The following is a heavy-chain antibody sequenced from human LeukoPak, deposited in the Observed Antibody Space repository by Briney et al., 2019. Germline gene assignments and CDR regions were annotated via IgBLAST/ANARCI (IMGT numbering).Heavy chain of an antibody. V-gene: IGHV3-21*01. CDR3: ASVVNYFDY. CDR2: ISSRSSYI. J-gene: IGHJ4*02. Sequence: GGSLRLSCAASGFTFSSYNMKWVRQAPGKGLEWVSSISSRSSYIFYADSVKGRFTISRDNAKKSLYLQMNSLRAEDTAVYYCASVVNYFDYWGQGTLVTVSS. CDR1: GFTFSSYN. D-gene: IGHD2-15*01.